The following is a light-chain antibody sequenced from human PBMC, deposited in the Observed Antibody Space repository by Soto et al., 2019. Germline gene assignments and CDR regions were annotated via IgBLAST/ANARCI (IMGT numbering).Light chain of an antibody. V-gene: IGLV2-8*01. CDR2: EVN. CDR1: SSDVGAYNY. Sequence: QSALTQPPSASGSPGQSVTISCTGTSSDVGAYNYVSWYQQHPGKAPKLMIYEVNKRPSGVPDRFSGSKSGNTASLTVSGLQAEDEADYYCSSYAGSNNFDVFGTGTKLT. CDR3: SSYAGSNNFDV. J-gene: IGLJ1*01.